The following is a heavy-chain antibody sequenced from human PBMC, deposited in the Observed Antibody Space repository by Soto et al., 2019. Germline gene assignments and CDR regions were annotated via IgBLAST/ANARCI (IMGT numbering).Heavy chain of an antibody. J-gene: IGHJ4*02. Sequence: ASVKVSCXASGYTFTSYAMHWVRQAPGQRLEWMGWINAGNGNTKYSQKFQGRVTITRDTSASTAYMELSSLRSEDTAVYYCARDDCSSTSCYPLGYWGQGTLVTVSS. D-gene: IGHD2-2*01. CDR2: INAGNGNT. CDR1: GYTFTSYA. CDR3: ARDDCSSTSCYPLGY. V-gene: IGHV1-3*01.